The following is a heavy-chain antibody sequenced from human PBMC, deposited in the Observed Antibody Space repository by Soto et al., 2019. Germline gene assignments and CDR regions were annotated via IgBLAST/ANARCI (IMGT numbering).Heavy chain of an antibody. CDR3: AKDLWGIAVAGTMNY. Sequence: PGGSLRLSCAASGFTFSNYAMSWVRQAPGKGLEWVSSVSGSGVSTYYADSVKGRFTISRDNSRNTLYLQMNSLRAEDTAVYHCAKDLWGIAVAGTMNYWGQGTLVTVSS. V-gene: IGHV3-23*01. CDR1: GFTFSNYA. D-gene: IGHD6-19*01. CDR2: VSGSGVST. J-gene: IGHJ4*02.